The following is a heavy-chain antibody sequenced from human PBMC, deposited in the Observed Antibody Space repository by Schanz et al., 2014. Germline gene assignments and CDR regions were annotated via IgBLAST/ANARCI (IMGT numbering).Heavy chain of an antibody. J-gene: IGHJ4*01. CDR3: ATQYCSGTTCYTDSWDH. CDR2: ISNDGSDE. Sequence: QVQLVESGGGVVQPGRSVRLSCAASGFTFSRYAMHWVRQAPGKGLEWVAVISNDGSDEHYADSVKGRFTISRDNSKNTLYLQMNSLRAEDTAVHYCATQYCSGTTCYTDSWDHWGQGTLVTVSS. D-gene: IGHD2-2*02. V-gene: IGHV3-30*04. CDR1: GFTFSRYA.